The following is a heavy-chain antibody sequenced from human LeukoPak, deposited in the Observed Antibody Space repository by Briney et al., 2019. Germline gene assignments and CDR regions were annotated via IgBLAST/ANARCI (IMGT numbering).Heavy chain of an antibody. CDR3: ATNPEDIVVEDYYYYYGMDV. CDR2: IIPIFGTA. D-gene: IGHD2-2*01. CDR1: GGTFSSYA. J-gene: IGHJ6*04. V-gene: IGHV1-69*06. Sequence: ASVTVSCKASGGTFSSYAISWVRQAPAQGLEWMGGIIPIFGTANYAQKFQGRATITADKSTSTAYMELSSLRSEDTAVYYCATNPEDIVVEDYYYYYGMDVWGKGTTVTVSS.